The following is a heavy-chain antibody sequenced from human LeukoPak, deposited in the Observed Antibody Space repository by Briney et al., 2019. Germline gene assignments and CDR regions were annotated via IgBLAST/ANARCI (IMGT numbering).Heavy chain of an antibody. J-gene: IGHJ4*02. CDR3: ARDRDSGSYFDY. V-gene: IGHV1-46*01. CDR1: GYTFTSYY. CDR2: INPSGGGT. D-gene: IGHD5-12*01. Sequence: ASVKVSCKASGYTFTSYYIHWVRQAPEQGLEWMGIINPSGGGTSYAQNFQGRVTMTRDTSTSTVYMELSSLRSEDTAVYYCARDRDSGSYFDYWGQGALVTVSS.